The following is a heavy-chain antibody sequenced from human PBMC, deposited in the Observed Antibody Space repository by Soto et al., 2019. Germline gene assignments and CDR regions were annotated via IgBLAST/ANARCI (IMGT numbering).Heavy chain of an antibody. D-gene: IGHD3-10*01. CDR3: ARTPPPLLWFGEYDY. Sequence: QVQLVQSGAEVKKPGSSVKVSCKASGGTFSSYAISWVRQAPGQGLEWMGGIIPIFGTANYAQKFQGRVTITADKSTSTAYMGLGSLRSEDTAVYYCARTPPPLLWFGEYDYWGQGTLVTVSS. CDR2: IIPIFGTA. J-gene: IGHJ4*02. CDR1: GGTFSSYA. V-gene: IGHV1-69*06.